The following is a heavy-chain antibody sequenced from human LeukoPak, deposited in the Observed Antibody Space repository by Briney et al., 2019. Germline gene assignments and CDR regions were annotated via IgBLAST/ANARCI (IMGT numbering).Heavy chain of an antibody. V-gene: IGHV6-1*01. D-gene: IGHD6-13*01. J-gene: IGHJ4*02. Sequence: SQTLSLTCVISGESVSSSSAAWSWIRQSPSRVLEWLGRTYYRSKWYNDYAVSVKSRITINPDTSKNRFSLQLNSMTPEDTAVYYCARGSSSSSWYFDYWGQGTLVTVSS. CDR3: ARGSSSSSWYFDY. CDR1: GESVSSSSAA. CDR2: TYYRSKWYN.